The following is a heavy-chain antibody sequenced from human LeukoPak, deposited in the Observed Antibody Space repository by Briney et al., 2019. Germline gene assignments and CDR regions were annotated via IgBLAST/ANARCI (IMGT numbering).Heavy chain of an antibody. CDR2: IYGGGAK. CDR3: ARVKFDFWTGYRYYFDL. V-gene: IGHV3-53*01. Sequence: GGSLRLSCAASGFTFDDYAMHWVRQAPGKRPEWVSVIYGGGAKYYANSVKGRFTISRDDSNNTLYLQMNNLRADDTAVYYCARVKFDFWTGYRYYFDLWGQGTLVTVSS. D-gene: IGHD3/OR15-3a*01. J-gene: IGHJ5*02. CDR1: GFTFDDYA.